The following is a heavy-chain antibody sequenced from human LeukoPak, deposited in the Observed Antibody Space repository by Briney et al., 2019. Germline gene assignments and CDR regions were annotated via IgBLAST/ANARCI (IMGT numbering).Heavy chain of an antibody. CDR3: FHLRFTGLDNWFDP. D-gene: IGHD3/OR15-3a*01. CDR1: GYSFTSYW. CDR2: IYPGDSDT. Sequence: GESLQISCKGSGYSFTSYWIGWVRQLPGKGLEWMGIIYPGDSDTRYSPSFQGQVTISADKSISTAYLQWSSLKASDTAMYYCFHLRFTGLDNWFDPWGQGTLVTVSS. J-gene: IGHJ5*02. V-gene: IGHV5-51*01.